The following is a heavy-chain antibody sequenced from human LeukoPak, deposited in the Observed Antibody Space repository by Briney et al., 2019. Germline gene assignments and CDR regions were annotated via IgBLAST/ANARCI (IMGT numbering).Heavy chain of an antibody. J-gene: IGHJ4*02. CDR3: ARDPSPGDY. CDR1: GFTFSSYS. V-gene: IGHV3-21*01. CDR2: ITSGNND. Sequence: GGSLRLSCAASGFTFSSYSMNWVRQAPGKGLEWVSCITSGNNDYYADSIKGRFTISRDNAKNSLYLQMNSLRGEDAAVYYCARDPSPGDYWGQGTLVTVSS.